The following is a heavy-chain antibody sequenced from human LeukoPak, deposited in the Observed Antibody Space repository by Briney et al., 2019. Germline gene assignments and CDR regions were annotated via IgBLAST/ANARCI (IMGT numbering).Heavy chain of an antibody. D-gene: IGHD3-10*02. CDR1: GVSISSSN. CDR2: ISSSGSTI. Sequence: GTLSLTCAVSGVSISSSNWWSWVRQALGKGLEWVSYISSSGSTIYYADSVKGRFTISRDNAKNSLYLQMNSLRAEDTAVYYCAELGITMIGGVWGKGTTVTISS. V-gene: IGHV3-48*03. J-gene: IGHJ6*04. CDR3: AELGITMIGGV.